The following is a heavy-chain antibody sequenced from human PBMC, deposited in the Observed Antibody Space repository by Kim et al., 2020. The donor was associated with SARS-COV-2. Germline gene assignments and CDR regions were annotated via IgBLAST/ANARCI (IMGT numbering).Heavy chain of an antibody. V-gene: IGHV3-23*01. CDR3: AKVRANYYDSSGQPNFQH. J-gene: IGHJ1*01. D-gene: IGHD3-22*01. Sequence: GGSLRLSCAASGVTFSSYAMSWVRQAPGKGLEWVSAISGSGGSTYYADSVKGRFTISRDNSKNTLYLQMNSLRAEDTAVYYCAKVRANYYDSSGQPNFQHWGQGTLVTVSS. CDR2: ISGSGGST. CDR1: GVTFSSYA.